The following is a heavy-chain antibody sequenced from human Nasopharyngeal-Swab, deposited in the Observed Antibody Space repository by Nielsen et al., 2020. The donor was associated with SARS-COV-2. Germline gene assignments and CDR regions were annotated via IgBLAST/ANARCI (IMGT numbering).Heavy chain of an antibody. Sequence: GESLKISCAASGFTFSGYAMSWVRQAPGKGLEWVSGIGGSGGSTYYADSVKGQLTISRDNSKNTLYLQMNSLRAEDTAVYYCAKDRGCSGGSCYVHWYFDLWGRGTLVTVSS. CDR1: GFTFSGYA. CDR2: IGGSGGST. J-gene: IGHJ2*01. D-gene: IGHD2-15*01. CDR3: AKDRGCSGGSCYVHWYFDL. V-gene: IGHV3-23*01.